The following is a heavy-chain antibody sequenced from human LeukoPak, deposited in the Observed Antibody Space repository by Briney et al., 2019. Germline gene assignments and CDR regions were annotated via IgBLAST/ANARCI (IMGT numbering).Heavy chain of an antibody. CDR3: ARARRLVSSLRY. Sequence: ASVKVSCKASGGTFSSYAISWVRQAPGQGLEWMGRIIPILGIANYAQKFQGRVTITADKSTSTAYMELSSLRSEDTAVYYCARARRLVSSLRYWGQGTLVTVSS. D-gene: IGHD6-6*01. J-gene: IGHJ4*02. CDR2: IIPILGIA. CDR1: GGTFSSYA. V-gene: IGHV1-69*04.